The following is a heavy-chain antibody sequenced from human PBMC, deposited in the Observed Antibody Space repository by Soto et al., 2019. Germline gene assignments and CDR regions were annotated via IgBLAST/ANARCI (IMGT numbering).Heavy chain of an antibody. D-gene: IGHD4-17*01. J-gene: IGHJ6*03. Sequence: GGSLRLSCAASGFTFSSYGMHWVRQAPGKGLEWVAVIWYDGSNKYYADSVKGRFTISRDNSKNTLYLQMNSLRAEDTAVYYCARDRYSHYGEYHYYYMDVSGKGTTVTVSS. CDR3: ARDRYSHYGEYHYYYMDV. V-gene: IGHV3-33*01. CDR1: GFTFSSYG. CDR2: IWYDGSNK.